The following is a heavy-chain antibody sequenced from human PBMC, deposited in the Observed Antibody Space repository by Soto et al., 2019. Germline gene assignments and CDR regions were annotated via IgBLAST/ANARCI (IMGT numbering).Heavy chain of an antibody. CDR1: GGSFSGYY. J-gene: IGHJ6*02. D-gene: IGHD3-10*01. CDR2: INHSGST. V-gene: IGHV4-34*01. CDR3: ARGYYYGSGSEYYYYYGMDV. Sequence: SETLSLTCAVYGGSFSGYYWSWIRQPPGKGLEWIGEINHSGSTNYNPSLKSRVTITVDTSKNQYSLKLSSVTAADTVVYYCARGYYYGSGSEYYYYYGMDVWGQGTTVS.